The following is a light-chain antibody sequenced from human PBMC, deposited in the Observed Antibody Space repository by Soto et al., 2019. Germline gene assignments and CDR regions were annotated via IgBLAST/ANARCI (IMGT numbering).Light chain of an antibody. Sequence: QSVLTQPPSASGTPGQRVTISRSGSRSNIGSNTVNWYRQLPGTAPKLLIYSNDQRPSGVPDRFSGSKSGTSASLAISGLQSEDEADYYCAAWDDSLNGLVFGGGTKVTVL. CDR3: AAWDDSLNGLV. J-gene: IGLJ2*01. CDR2: SND. CDR1: RSNIGSNT. V-gene: IGLV1-44*01.